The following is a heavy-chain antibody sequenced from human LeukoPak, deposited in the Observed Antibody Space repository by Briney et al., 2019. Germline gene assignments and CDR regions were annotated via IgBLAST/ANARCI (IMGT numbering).Heavy chain of an antibody. J-gene: IGHJ4*02. V-gene: IGHV1-8*01. CDR2: MNPNSGNT. Sequence: ASVKVSCKASGYTFTSYDINWVRQATGQGLEWMGWMNPNSGNTGYAQKFQGRVTMTRNTSISTAYMELSSLRSEDTAVYYCARELYYHGSGSNEFDYWGQGTLVTVSS. CDR3: ARELYYHGSGSNEFDY. CDR1: GYTFTSYD. D-gene: IGHD3-10*01.